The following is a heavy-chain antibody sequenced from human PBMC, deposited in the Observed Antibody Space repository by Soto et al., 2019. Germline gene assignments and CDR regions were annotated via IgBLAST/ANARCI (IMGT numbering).Heavy chain of an antibody. CDR1: GFTFTDYA. D-gene: IGHD4-4*01. J-gene: IGHJ6*02. Sequence: EVQLLESGGGLVQPGGSLRLSCAASGFTFTDYAMNWVRQSPGKGLEWVSVISGSGGTTNFADSVKGRFTISRDNSKNTLYVQMNSLRAEDTAVYYCAKRGGPDYTNYVGGLDVWGQGTTVTVSS. CDR2: ISGSGGTT. V-gene: IGHV3-23*01. CDR3: AKRGGPDYTNYVGGLDV.